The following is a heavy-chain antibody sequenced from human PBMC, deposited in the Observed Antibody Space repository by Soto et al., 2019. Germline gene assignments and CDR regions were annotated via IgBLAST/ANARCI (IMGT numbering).Heavy chain of an antibody. D-gene: IGHD4-17*01. J-gene: IGHJ6*04. V-gene: IGHV4-31*03. Sequence: SETLSLTCTVSGGSISSGGYYWSWIRQHPGKGLEWIGYIYYSGSTYYNPSLKSRVTISVDTSKNQFSLKLSSVTAADTAVYYCARDSPPATVVYGMDVWGKGTTFTVSS. CDR2: IYYSGST. CDR3: ARDSPPATVVYGMDV. CDR1: GGSISSGGYY.